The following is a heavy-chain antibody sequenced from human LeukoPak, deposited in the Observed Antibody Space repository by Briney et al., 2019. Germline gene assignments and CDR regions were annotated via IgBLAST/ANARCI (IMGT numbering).Heavy chain of an antibody. D-gene: IGHD3-22*01. Sequence: PSETLSLTCAVYGGSFSGYYWSWIRQPPGKGLEWIGEINHSGSTNYNPSLKSRGTISVDTSKNQFSLKLSSVTAADTAVYYCARLGYYYDSSGYYPNWFDPWGQGTLVTVSS. CDR1: GGSFSGYY. V-gene: IGHV4-34*01. CDR2: INHSGST. J-gene: IGHJ5*02. CDR3: ARLGYYYDSSGYYPNWFDP.